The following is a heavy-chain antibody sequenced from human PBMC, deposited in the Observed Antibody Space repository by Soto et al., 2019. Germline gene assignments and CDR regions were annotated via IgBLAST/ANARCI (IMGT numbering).Heavy chain of an antibody. CDR2: IWYDGSNK. J-gene: IGHJ2*01. CDR1: GFTFSSYG. CDR3: ARDREAVAAWYSDL. V-gene: IGHV3-33*01. Sequence: PGGSLRLSCAASGFTFSSYGMHWVRQAPGKGLEWVAVIWYDGSNKYYADSVKGRFTISRDNSKNTLYLQMNSLRAEDTAVYYCARDREAVAAWYSDLWGRGTLVTVSS. D-gene: IGHD6-19*01.